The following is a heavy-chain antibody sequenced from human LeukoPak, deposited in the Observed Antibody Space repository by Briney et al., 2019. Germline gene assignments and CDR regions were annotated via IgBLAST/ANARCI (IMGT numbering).Heavy chain of an antibody. CDR1: GFTFTSSA. V-gene: IGHV1-58*02. J-gene: IGHJ4*02. CDR3: AALLVGATSAFDY. D-gene: IGHD1-26*01. CDR2: IVVGSGNT. Sequence: ASVKVSCKASGFTFTSSAMQWVRQARGQRLEWIGWIVVGSGNTNYAQKFQERVTITRDMSTSTAYMELSSLRSEDTAVYYCAALLVGATSAFDYWGQGTLVTVSS.